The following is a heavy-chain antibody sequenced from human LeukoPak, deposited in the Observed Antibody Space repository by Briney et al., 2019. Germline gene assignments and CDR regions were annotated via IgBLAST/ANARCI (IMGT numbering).Heavy chain of an antibody. J-gene: IGHJ5*02. V-gene: IGHV3-23*01. CDR1: GFTFSSYW. CDR3: AKDPDYYDSSGSMFDP. Sequence: GGSLRLSCAASGFTFSSYWMSWVRQAPGKGLEWVSAISGSGGSTYYADSVKGRFTISRDNSKNTLYLQMNSLRAEDTAVYYCAKDPDYYDSSGSMFDPWGQGTLVTVSS. CDR2: ISGSGGST. D-gene: IGHD3-22*01.